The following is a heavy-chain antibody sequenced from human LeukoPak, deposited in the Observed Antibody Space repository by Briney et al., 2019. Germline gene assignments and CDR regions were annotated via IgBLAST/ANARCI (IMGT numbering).Heavy chain of an antibody. CDR1: GGSISSYY. J-gene: IGHJ5*02. CDR2: IYYSGST. D-gene: IGHD3-10*01. CDR3: ARESMVRGYNWFDP. Sequence: SETLSLTCTVSGGSISSYYWSWIRQPPGRGLEWIGYIYYSGSTNYNPSLKSRVTISVDTSKNQISLKLSSVTAADTAVYYCARESMVRGYNWFDPWGQGTLVTVSS. V-gene: IGHV4-59*12.